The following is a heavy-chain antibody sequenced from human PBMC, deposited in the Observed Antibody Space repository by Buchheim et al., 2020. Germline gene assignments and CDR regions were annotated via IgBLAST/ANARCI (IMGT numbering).Heavy chain of an antibody. V-gene: IGHV4-34*01. J-gene: IGHJ6*02. Sequence: QVQLQQWGAGLLKPSETLSLTCAVYGGSFSGYYWSWIRQPPGKGLEWIGEINHSGSTNYNPSLKSRVPISVDTSKNQFSLKLSSVTAADTAVYYCARDNYDYYGMDVWGQGTT. CDR2: INHSGST. CDR3: ARDNYDYYGMDV. CDR1: GGSFSGYY.